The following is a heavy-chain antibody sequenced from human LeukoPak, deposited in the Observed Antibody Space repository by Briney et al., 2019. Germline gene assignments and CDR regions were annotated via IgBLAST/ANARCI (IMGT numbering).Heavy chain of an antibody. CDR3: ARGRRMARYCSGGSCYFDY. CDR1: GFTFSSYW. CDR2: IKQDGSEE. V-gene: IGHV3-7*03. Sequence: GGSLRLSCAASGFTFSSYWMSWVRQAPGKGLEWVANIKQDGSEEYYVDSVKGRFTISRDNAKNSLYLQMNSLRAEDTAVYYCARGRRMARYCSGGSCYFDYWGQGTLVTVSS. J-gene: IGHJ4*02. D-gene: IGHD2-15*01.